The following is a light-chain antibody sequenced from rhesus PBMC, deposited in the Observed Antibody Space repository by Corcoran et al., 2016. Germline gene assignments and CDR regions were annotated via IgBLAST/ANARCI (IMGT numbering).Light chain of an antibody. CDR2: SAA. Sequence: DIQMSQSPSSLSASVGDKVTITCHASQDISSWLAWYQQKPGKAPKPLIYSAASLQSGAPSRFSGSGSGTHYTLTITNLQPEDFATYYCQQYDDFPLTFGGGTKVAIK. V-gene: IGKV1-19*01. CDR3: QQYDDFPLT. CDR1: QDISSW. J-gene: IGKJ4*01.